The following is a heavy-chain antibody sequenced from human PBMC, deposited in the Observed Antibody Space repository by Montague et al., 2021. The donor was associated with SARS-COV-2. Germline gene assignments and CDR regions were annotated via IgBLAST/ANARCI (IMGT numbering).Heavy chain of an antibody. J-gene: IGHJ4*02. V-gene: IGHV4-34*01. D-gene: IGHD3-10*01. CDR1: GGSFSGYY. CDR3: ARMRAVLLWFGESTYFDY. CDR2: INHSGST. Sequence: SETRSLTCAVYGGSFSGYYWSWIRQPPGKGLEWIGEINHSGSTNYNPSLKSRVTISVDTSKNQFSLKLSSVTAADTAVYYCARMRAVLLWFGESTYFDYWGQGTLVTVSS.